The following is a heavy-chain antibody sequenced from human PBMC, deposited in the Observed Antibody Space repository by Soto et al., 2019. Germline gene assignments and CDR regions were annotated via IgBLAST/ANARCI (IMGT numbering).Heavy chain of an antibody. CDR2: ISGSGGST. Sequence: GGSLRLSCAASGFTFSSYAMSWVRQAPGKGLEWVSAISGSGGSTYYADSVKGRFTISRDNSKNTLYLQMNSLRAEDTAVYYCAKDTVAVAGTGPEAFDIWGQGTMVAVSS. J-gene: IGHJ3*02. CDR3: AKDTVAVAGTGPEAFDI. D-gene: IGHD6-19*01. V-gene: IGHV3-23*01. CDR1: GFTFSSYA.